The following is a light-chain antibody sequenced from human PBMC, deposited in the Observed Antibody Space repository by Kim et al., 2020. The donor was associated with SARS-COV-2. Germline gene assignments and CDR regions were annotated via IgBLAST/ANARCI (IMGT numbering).Light chain of an antibody. Sequence: GQKVTISCSGSSSNIGNNSVSCYQQLPRTAPQLLIYDNNKRPSGIPDRFSGSKSGTSATLGITGLQTGDEADYYCGTWDSSLGAVVFGGGTQLTVL. J-gene: IGLJ2*01. CDR2: DNN. V-gene: IGLV1-51*01. CDR3: GTWDSSLGAVV. CDR1: SSNIGNNS.